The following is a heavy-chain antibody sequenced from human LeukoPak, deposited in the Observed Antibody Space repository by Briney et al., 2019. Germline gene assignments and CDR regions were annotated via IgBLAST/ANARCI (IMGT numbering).Heavy chain of an antibody. CDR1: GFTFGDYA. V-gene: IGHV3-49*04. J-gene: IGHJ4*02. Sequence: PGGSLRLSCTASGFTFGDYAMTWVRQAPGKGLEWVGFIRSKIYGGTPEYAASVKGRFTISRDDSKGIDYLQMDSLKTEDTAVYYCTRDQTPYYWGQGTLVTVSS. CDR3: TRDQTPYY. CDR2: IRSKIYGGTP.